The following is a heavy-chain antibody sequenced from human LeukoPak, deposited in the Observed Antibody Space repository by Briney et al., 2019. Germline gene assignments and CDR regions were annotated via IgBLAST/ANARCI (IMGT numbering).Heavy chain of an antibody. D-gene: IGHD6-13*01. CDR1: GLPIADFA. J-gene: IGHJ4*02. CDR3: ARRGTSSSWAHFDY. CDR2: ISGDGVST. V-gene: IGHV3-43*02. Sequence: GGSLRLSCVASGLPIADFAMHWVRQAPGKGLEWVSLISGDGVSTFYADSVKGRFSISRDNVKNSLYLQMNSLGAEDTAVYYCARRGTSSSWAHFDYWGQGTLVTVSS.